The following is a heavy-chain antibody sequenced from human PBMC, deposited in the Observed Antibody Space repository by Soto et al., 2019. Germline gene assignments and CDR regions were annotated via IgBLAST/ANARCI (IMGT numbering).Heavy chain of an antibody. CDR1: GFTFRSFG. D-gene: IGHD6-19*01. Sequence: GGSLRLSNAASGFTFRSFGVHWVIQTPGKGLEWVAVIWYDGSNKYYADSVKGRFTISRDNSKNTLYLQMNSLRAEDTAVYYCARDSSGWYDWGFLDYWGQGTLVTVSS. V-gene: IGHV3-33*01. J-gene: IGHJ4*02. CDR3: ARDSSGWYDWGFLDY. CDR2: IWYDGSNK.